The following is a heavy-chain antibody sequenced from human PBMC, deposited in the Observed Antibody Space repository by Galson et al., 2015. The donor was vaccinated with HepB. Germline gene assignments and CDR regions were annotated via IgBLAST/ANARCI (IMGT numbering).Heavy chain of an antibody. J-gene: IGHJ6*02. V-gene: IGHV3-30*18. D-gene: IGHD6-13*01. CDR3: AKRIAAAGTDYYYGMDV. CDR2: ISYDGSNK. CDR1: GFTFSSYG. Sequence: SLRLSCAASGFTFSSYGMHWVRQAPGKGLEWVAVISYDGSNKYYADSVKGRSTISRDNSKNTLYLQMNSLRAEDTAVYYCAKRIAAAGTDYYYGMDVWGQGTTVTVSS.